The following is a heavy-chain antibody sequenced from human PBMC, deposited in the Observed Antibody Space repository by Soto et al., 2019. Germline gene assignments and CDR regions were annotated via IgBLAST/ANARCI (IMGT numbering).Heavy chain of an antibody. CDR1: GFTLSNYG. J-gene: IGHJ6*01. Sequence: AGSLRLSCAASGFTLSNYGMHWVRQAPGKGLVWVSRISPDGGGTTYAGSGGGRFTISRDTAGNTLYLQMNSLGAEDTAVYYCGGDLSYGTAVWGDGTTV. CDR2: ISPDGGGT. V-gene: IGHV3-74*03. CDR3: GGDLSYGTAV.